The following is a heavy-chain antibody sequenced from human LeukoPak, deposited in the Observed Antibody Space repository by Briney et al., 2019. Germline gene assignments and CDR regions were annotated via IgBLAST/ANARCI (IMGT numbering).Heavy chain of an antibody. D-gene: IGHD2-2*01. CDR1: GFTFSTYA. Sequence: GGSLRLSCAASGFTFSTYAMHWVHQAPGKGLEWVAVISYGGSNKSYADSVKGRFTISRDNSKNTLFLQMNSLRAEDTAVYYCARDQTSCSSTSCFADYWGQGTLVTVSS. CDR3: ARDQTSCSSTSCFADY. J-gene: IGHJ4*02. V-gene: IGHV3-30-3*01. CDR2: ISYGGSNK.